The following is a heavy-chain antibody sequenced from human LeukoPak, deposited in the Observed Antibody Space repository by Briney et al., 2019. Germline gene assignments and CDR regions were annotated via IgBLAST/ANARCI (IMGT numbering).Heavy chain of an antibody. Sequence: GASVKVSCKASGYTFTGYYMHWVRQAPGQGLEWMGWINPNSGGTNYAQKFQGRVTMTRDMSISTAYMELSRLRSDDTAVYYCARSVAGTFNDDYWGQGTLVTVSS. CDR1: GYTFTGYY. CDR2: INPNSGGT. D-gene: IGHD6-19*01. V-gene: IGHV1-2*02. CDR3: ARSVAGTFNDDY. J-gene: IGHJ4*02.